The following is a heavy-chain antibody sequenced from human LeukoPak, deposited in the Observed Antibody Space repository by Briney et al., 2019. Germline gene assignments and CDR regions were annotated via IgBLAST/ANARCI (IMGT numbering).Heavy chain of an antibody. CDR3: AKADCSSISGRVSIWTSMDV. J-gene: IGHJ6*03. Sequence: RRSLRLSCAPSRFTFSRYGMHWVCQAPGKGLERVAFIRYAVSNQYYAPSAKGRFTISRENSKITLYLQMNILTAENPAVYYVAKADCSSISGRVSIWTSMDVWGKGSTVTVSS. CDR2: IRYAVSNQ. D-gene: IGHD2-2*01. V-gene: IGHV3-30*02. CDR1: RFTFSRYG.